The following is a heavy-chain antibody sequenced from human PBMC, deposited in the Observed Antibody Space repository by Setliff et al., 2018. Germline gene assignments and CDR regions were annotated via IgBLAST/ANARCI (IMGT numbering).Heavy chain of an antibody. V-gene: IGHV4-31*03. CDR1: GGSISSGGYY. J-gene: IGHJ5*02. CDR2: IYYSGST. D-gene: IGHD3-3*01. CDR3: ARAGPTVTFFRVLVISWWDP. Sequence: SETLSLTCTVSGGSISSGGYYWSWIRQHPGKGLEWIGYIYYSGSTYYNPSLKSRVTISVDPSKNQFSLKLSSVTAADTATYYCARAGPTVTFFRVLVISWWDPWGQGSLVTVSS.